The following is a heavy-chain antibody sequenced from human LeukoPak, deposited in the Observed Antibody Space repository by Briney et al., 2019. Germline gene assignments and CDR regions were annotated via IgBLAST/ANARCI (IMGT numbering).Heavy chain of an antibody. CDR3: ARDRRFNYYDLSPPQH. D-gene: IGHD3-22*01. CDR2: IYYSGST. J-gene: IGHJ1*01. CDR1: GGSISSSSYY. V-gene: IGHV4-39*07. Sequence: SETLSLTCTVSGGSISSSSYYWGWIRQPPGKGLEWIGSIYYSGSTYYNPSLKSRVTISVDTSKNQFSLKLSSVTAADTAVYYCARDRRFNYYDLSPPQHWGQGTLVTVSS.